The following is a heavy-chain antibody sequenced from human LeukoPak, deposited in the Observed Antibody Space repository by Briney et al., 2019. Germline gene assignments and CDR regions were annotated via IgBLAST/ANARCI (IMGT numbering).Heavy chain of an antibody. Sequence: GASVKVSCKASRYTFTSYDINWVRQATGQGLEWMGWMNPNSGNTAYAQKFQGRVTMTRNTSISTAYMELSSLRSEDTAVYYCARGPGSCSRTSCYRGTSGYYYYMDVWGKGTTVTISS. CDR3: ARGPGSCSRTSCYRGTSGYYYYMDV. CDR2: MNPNSGNT. J-gene: IGHJ6*03. V-gene: IGHV1-8*01. D-gene: IGHD2-2*01. CDR1: RYTFTSYD.